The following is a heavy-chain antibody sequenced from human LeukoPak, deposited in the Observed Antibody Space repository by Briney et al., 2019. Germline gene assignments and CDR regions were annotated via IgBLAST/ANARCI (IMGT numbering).Heavy chain of an antibody. CDR2: FYPSGTT. V-gene: IGHV3-53*04. Sequence: GGSLRLSCAASGFTVSNTYMAWVRQPPGKGLEWVSVFYPSGTTHYADSVKGRFTVSRHDSNNAFYLQMNSLRVEDTAVYYCATVPRSSCCYTFDSWGQGTLVTVSS. J-gene: IGHJ4*02. D-gene: IGHD2-2*02. CDR3: ATVPRSSCCYTFDS. CDR1: GFTVSNTY.